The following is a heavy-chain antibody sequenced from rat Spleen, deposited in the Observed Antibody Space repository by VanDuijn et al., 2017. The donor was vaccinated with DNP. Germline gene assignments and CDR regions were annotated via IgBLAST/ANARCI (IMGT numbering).Heavy chain of an antibody. J-gene: IGHJ2*01. Sequence: EVKLVESGGGLVQPGRSLKLSCAASGFNFNDYWMGWVRQAPGKGLEWIGEINEDSNTINYTPSLKDKFTISRDNAQNTLYLQMSKLGSEDTAIYYCTREGLRASDYWCQGVMVTVSS. CDR1: GFNFNDYW. CDR3: TREGLRASDY. CDR2: INEDSNTI. D-gene: IGHD4-1*01. V-gene: IGHV4-2*01.